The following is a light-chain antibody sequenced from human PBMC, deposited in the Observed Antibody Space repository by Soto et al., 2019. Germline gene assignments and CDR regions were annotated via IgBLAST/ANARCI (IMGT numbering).Light chain of an antibody. Sequence: VLTQPASVSGSPGQSITISCTGTGSDVVGFNFVSWYQQHPGKAPKLILYDVTNRPSGVSNRFSGSKSGNTASLTISGLQAEDEAAYHCSSYLSSTTLGYVFGTGTKVTVL. CDR3: SSYLSSTTLGYV. V-gene: IGLV2-14*03. CDR1: GSDVVGFNF. CDR2: DVT. J-gene: IGLJ1*01.